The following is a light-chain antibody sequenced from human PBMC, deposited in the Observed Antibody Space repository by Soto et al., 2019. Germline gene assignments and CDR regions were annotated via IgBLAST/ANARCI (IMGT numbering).Light chain of an antibody. CDR3: AAWDDSLNGVL. CDR2: GND. V-gene: IGLV1-44*01. Sequence: QSVLTQPPSASGTPGQRVTISCSGSSSNIGGNIVNWYQQLPGTAPKLLIFGNDQRPSWVPDRFSGSKSGTSASLAISGLQSEDEANYYCAAWDDSLNGVLFGGGTKVTVL. J-gene: IGLJ2*01. CDR1: SSNIGGNI.